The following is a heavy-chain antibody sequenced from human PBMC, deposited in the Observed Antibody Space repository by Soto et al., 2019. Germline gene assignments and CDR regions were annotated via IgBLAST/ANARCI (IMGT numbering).Heavy chain of an antibody. D-gene: IGHD3-10*01. CDR2: IYHSGST. V-gene: IGHV4-4*02. Sequence: QVQLQESGPGLVKPSGTLSLTCAVSGGSISSSNWWRWVRQAPGKGLEWIGEIYHSGSTNYKPSLRKLVTISVETSKTQYSLELGSGPEAAAAVYYGASVDGGRGEDYYYGMDVWGQGTTVTVSS. J-gene: IGHJ6*02. CDR1: GGSISSSNW. CDR3: ASVDGGRGEDYYYGMDV.